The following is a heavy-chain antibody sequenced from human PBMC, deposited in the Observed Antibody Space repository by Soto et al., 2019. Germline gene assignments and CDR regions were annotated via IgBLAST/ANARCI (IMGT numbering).Heavy chain of an antibody. J-gene: IGHJ4*02. V-gene: IGHV4-34*01. CDR2: INHSGST. Sequence: QVQLQQWGAGLLKPSETLSLTCAVYGGSFSGYYWSWIRQPPGKGLEWIGEINHSGSTNYNPSLKSRVTISVDTSKNQFSLKLSSVTAADTAVYYCAPSFYCEYSYYWGQGTLVIVSS. D-gene: IGHD4-4*01. CDR1: GGSFSGYY. CDR3: APSFYCEYSYY.